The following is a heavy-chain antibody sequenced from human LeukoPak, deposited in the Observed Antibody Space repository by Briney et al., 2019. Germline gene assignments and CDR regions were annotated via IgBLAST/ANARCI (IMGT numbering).Heavy chain of an antibody. CDR2: IHSRGTT. J-gene: IGHJ4*02. Sequence: SETLSLTCTVSGDSINKDYWSWLRQPPGKGLEWIAYIHSRGTTNYNPSLKSRVTISIDKSRSQFSLRLNSVTAADTAVYYCARTLDSGSSDFRGQGTLVTVSS. D-gene: IGHD3-10*01. CDR3: ARTLDSGSSDF. CDR1: GDSINKDY. V-gene: IGHV4-59*01.